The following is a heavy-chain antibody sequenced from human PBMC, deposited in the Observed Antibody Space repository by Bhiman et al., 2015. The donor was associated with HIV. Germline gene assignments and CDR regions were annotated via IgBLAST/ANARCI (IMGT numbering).Heavy chain of an antibody. J-gene: IGHJ3*02. CDR1: GFTFDDYA. V-gene: IGHV3-9*01. CDR3: AKDSRMIVVVHGAFDI. CDR2: ISWNSGSI. Sequence: EVQLVESGGGLVQPGRSLRLSCAASGFTFDDYAMHWVRQAPGKGLEWVSGISWNSGSIGYADSVKGRFTISRDNAKNSLYLQMNSLRAEDTALYYCAKDSRMIVVVHGAFDIWGQGTMVTVSS. D-gene: IGHD3-22*01.